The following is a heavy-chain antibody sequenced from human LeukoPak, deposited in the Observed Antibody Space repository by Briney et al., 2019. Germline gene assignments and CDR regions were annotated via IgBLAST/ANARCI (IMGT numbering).Heavy chain of an antibody. D-gene: IGHD3-22*01. CDR2: IYHSGST. J-gene: IGHJ4*02. Sequence: SETLSLTCTVSGYSISSGYYWGWIRQPPGKGLEWIGSIYHSGSTYYNPSLKSRVTISGDTSKNPFSLRLSSVTAADTAVYYCARASYSYDINGWVPFDYWGQGTLVTVSS. V-gene: IGHV4-38-2*02. CDR3: ARASYSYDINGWVPFDY. CDR1: GYSISSGYY.